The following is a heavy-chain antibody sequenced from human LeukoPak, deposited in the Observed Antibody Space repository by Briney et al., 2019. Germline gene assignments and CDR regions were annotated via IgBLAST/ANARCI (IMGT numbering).Heavy chain of an antibody. V-gene: IGHV3-74*01. CDR3: ARGQRWLQLLEAFDI. CDR1: GFTFSSYW. Sequence: GGSLRLSCAASGFTFSSYWMHWVRQAPGKGLVWVSRINSDGSSTSYADSVKGRFTISRDNAKNTLYLQMNSLRAEDTAVYYCARGQRWLQLLEAFDIWGQGTMVTVSS. J-gene: IGHJ3*02. D-gene: IGHD5-24*01. CDR2: INSDGSST.